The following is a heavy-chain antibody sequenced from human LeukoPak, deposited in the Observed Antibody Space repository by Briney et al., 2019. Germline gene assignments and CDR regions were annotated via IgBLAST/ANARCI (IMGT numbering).Heavy chain of an antibody. CDR2: MNPNSGNT. Sequence: ASVKVSCKASGYTFTSYDINWVRQATGQGLEWMGWMNPNSGNTGYAQKFQGRVTVTRNTSISTAYMELSSLRSEDTAVYYCARGLGDYYDTSDYYYAVPAHWGQGTLVTVSS. J-gene: IGHJ4*02. D-gene: IGHD3-22*01. CDR3: ARGLGDYYDTSDYYYAVPAH. CDR1: GYTFTSYD. V-gene: IGHV1-8*01.